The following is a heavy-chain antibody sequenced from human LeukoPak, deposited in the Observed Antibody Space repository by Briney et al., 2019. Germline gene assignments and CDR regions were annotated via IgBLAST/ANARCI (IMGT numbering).Heavy chain of an antibody. CDR2: IIPIFGTA. CDR1: GGTFSSYA. V-gene: IGHV1-69*06. J-gene: IGHJ6*04. Sequence: GSSVKVSCKASGGTFSSYAISWVRQAPGQGLEWMGGIIPIFGTANYAQKFQGRVTITADKSTSTAYMELSSLRSEDTAVYYCAGPIAAAGRDGGCYYGMDVWGKGTTVTVSS. D-gene: IGHD6-13*01. CDR3: AGPIAAAGRDGGCYYGMDV.